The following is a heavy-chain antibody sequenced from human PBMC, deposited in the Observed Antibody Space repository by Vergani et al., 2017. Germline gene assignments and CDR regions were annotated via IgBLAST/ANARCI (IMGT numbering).Heavy chain of an antibody. D-gene: IGHD3-22*01. Sequence: QVQLQESGPGLLKPSETLSLTCTDSGGSISSYYWSWIRQPPGKGLEWIGHIYYRGSTNYKPSLKSRVTMSVETSKNQFSLKLSSVTAADTAVYYCARGKSLGPEFYYTHLYFDYWGQGTLVTVSS. CDR1: GGSISSYY. J-gene: IGHJ4*02. CDR2: IYYRGST. V-gene: IGHV4-59*12. CDR3: ARGKSLGPEFYYTHLYFDY.